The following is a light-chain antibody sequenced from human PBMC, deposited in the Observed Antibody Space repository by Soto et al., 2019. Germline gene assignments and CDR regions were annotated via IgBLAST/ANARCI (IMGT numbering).Light chain of an antibody. V-gene: IGLV2-14*01. CDR1: SSDFGSYKY. CDR3: SSYTSSSTYV. Sequence: QSVLTQHASVSGSPGQSITISCTGTSSDFGSYKYVSWYQQHPGKAPKLMIHDVSNRPSGVSNRFSGSKSGNTASLTISGLQAEDEADYYCSSYTSSSTYVFGTGTKVTVL. J-gene: IGLJ1*01. CDR2: DVS.